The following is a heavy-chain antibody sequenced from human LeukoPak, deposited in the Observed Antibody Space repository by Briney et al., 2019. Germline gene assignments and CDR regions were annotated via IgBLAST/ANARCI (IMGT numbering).Heavy chain of an antibody. J-gene: IGHJ3*02. Sequence: GGSLRLSCAASGFTVSNNYMNWVRQAPGKGLEWVSIIYSGGSTYYAGSVKGRFTISRDNSKNTLYLQMNSLRAEDTAVYYCARDRFGDRSYDAFDIWGQGTMVTVSS. CDR1: GFTVSNNY. CDR3: ARDRFGDRSYDAFDI. D-gene: IGHD3-10*01. V-gene: IGHV3-53*01. CDR2: IYSGGST.